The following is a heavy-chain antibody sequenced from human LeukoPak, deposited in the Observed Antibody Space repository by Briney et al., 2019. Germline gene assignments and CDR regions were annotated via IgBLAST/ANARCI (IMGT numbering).Heavy chain of an antibody. V-gene: IGHV1-2*02. J-gene: IGHJ6*02. Sequence: ASVKVSCKASGYTFTGYYMDWVRQAPGQGLEWMGWINPNSGGTNYAQKFQGRVTMTRDTSISTAYMELSRLRSDDTAVYYCARGDIVVVPAATTLYYYYGMDVWGQGTTVTVSS. CDR3: ARGDIVVVPAATTLYYYYGMDV. D-gene: IGHD2-2*01. CDR1: GYTFTGYY. CDR2: INPNSGGT.